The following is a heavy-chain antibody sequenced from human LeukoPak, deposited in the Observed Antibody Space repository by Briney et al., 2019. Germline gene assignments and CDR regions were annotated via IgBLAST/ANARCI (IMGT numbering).Heavy chain of an antibody. Sequence: PGGSLRLSCAASGFTFSDYAMYWVRQAPGTGLEWVTSISYDGSNEYYADSVKGRFTISRDNSKNTLYLQMNSLRTEDTAVYYCARGAPPDYWGQGTLVTVSS. V-gene: IGHV3-30-3*01. CDR1: GFTFSDYA. CDR2: ISYDGSNE. CDR3: ARGAPPDY. J-gene: IGHJ4*02.